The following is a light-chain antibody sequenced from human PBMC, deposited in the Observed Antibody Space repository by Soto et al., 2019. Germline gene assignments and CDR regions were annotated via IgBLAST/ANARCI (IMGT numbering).Light chain of an antibody. CDR3: QQYNSYPWT. CDR2: KAS. Sequence: DIQMTQSHSTLSASVGDRVTITCRASQSISSWLAWYQQKPGKAPKLLIYKASSLESGVPSRFSGSGSGTEFTLNISSLQPDEIATYYCQQYNSYPWTFGQGTKVEIK. J-gene: IGKJ1*01. V-gene: IGKV1-5*03. CDR1: QSISSW.